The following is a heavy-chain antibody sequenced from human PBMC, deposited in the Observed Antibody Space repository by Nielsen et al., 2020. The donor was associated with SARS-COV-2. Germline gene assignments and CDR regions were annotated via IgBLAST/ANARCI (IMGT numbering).Heavy chain of an antibody. V-gene: IGHV1-69*13. D-gene: IGHD2-15*01. CDR1: GGTFSSYA. CDR2: IILIFGTA. Sequence: SVKVSCKASGGTFSSYAISWVRQAPGQGLEWMGGIILIFGTANYAQKFQGRVTITADESTSTAYMELSSLRSEDTAVYYCARVDGHCSGGSCYSGVYWGQGTLVTVSS. CDR3: ARVDGHCSGGSCYSGVY. J-gene: IGHJ4*02.